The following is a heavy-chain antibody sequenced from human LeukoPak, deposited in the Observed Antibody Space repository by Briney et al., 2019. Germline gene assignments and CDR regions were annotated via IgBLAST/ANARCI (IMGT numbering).Heavy chain of an antibody. CDR2: IKSKTDGGTT. Sequence: GGSLRLSCAASGFTFSSYAMSWVRQAPGKGLEWVGRIKSKTDGGTTDYAAPVKGRFTISRDDSKNTLYLQMNSLKTEDTAVYYCTTDYYDSSGYYYDHDAFDIWGQGTMVTVSS. CDR3: TTDYYDSSGYYYDHDAFDI. J-gene: IGHJ3*02. CDR1: GFTFSSYA. D-gene: IGHD3-22*01. V-gene: IGHV3-15*01.